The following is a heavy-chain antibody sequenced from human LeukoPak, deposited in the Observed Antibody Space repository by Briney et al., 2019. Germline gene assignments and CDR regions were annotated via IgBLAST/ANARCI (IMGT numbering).Heavy chain of an antibody. J-gene: IGHJ4*02. CDR2: ISAYNGNT. V-gene: IGHV1-18*01. Sequence: GASVKVSCKASGYTFTSYGISWVRQAPGQGLEWMGWISAYNGNTNYAQKLQGRVTMTTDTSASTAYMELRSLRSDDTAVYYCARDRNNWNFYYFDYWGRGTLVTVSS. D-gene: IGHD1-7*01. CDR1: GYTFTSYG. CDR3: ARDRNNWNFYYFDY.